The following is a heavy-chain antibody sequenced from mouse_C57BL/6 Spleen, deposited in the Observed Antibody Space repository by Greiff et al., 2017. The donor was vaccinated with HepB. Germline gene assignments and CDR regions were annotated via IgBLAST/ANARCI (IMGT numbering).Heavy chain of an antibody. CDR3: TRVDNYYGSSYGY. CDR1: GYTFTDYE. CDR2: IDPETGGT. Sequence: QVQLQQSGAELVRPGASVTLSCKASGYTFTDYEMHWVKQTPVHGLEWIGAIDPETGGTAYNQKFKGKAILTADKSSSTAYMELRSLTSEDSAVYYCTRVDNYYGSSYGYWGKGTTLTVSS. V-gene: IGHV1-15*01. J-gene: IGHJ2*01. D-gene: IGHD1-1*01.